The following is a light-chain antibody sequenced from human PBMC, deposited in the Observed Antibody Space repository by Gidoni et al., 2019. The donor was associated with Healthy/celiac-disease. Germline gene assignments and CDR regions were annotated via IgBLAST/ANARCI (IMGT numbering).Light chain of an antibody. CDR3: QQRSNWPLIT. Sequence: EIVLTQSPATLSLSPGAGATLSCRASQSVSSYLAWYQQKPGQAPRLLIYDASNRATGIPARFSGSGSGTDFTLTISSLEPEDFAVYYCQQRSNWPLITFGPGTKVDIK. CDR2: DAS. CDR1: QSVSSY. J-gene: IGKJ3*01. V-gene: IGKV3-11*01.